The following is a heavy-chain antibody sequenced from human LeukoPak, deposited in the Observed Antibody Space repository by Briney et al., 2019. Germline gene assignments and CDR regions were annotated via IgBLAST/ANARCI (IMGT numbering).Heavy chain of an antibody. CDR3: AKGSAVADIYFDY. V-gene: IGHV3-23*01. CDR2: MSASDAGT. Sequence: GGSLRLSCAAAGFTFRSYAMYWVRQGPGKGLEWVSTMSASDAGTYYADSVKGRFTISRDNSKNTLYLQMNSLRAEDTAVYYCAKGSAVADIYFDYWGQGTLVTVSS. CDR1: GFTFRSYA. J-gene: IGHJ4*02. D-gene: IGHD6-19*01.